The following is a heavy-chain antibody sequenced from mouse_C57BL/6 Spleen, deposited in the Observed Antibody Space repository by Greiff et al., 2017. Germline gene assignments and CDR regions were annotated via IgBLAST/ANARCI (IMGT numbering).Heavy chain of an antibody. CDR2: ISYDGSN. Sequence: VQLKESGPGLVKPSQSLSLTCSVTGYSITSGYYWNWIRQFPGNKLEWMGYISYDGSNNYNPSLKNRISITRDTSKNQFFLKLNSVTTEDTATYYCAREADYDYDNYAMDYWGQGTSVTVSS. D-gene: IGHD2-4*01. CDR1: GYSITSGYY. V-gene: IGHV3-6*01. J-gene: IGHJ4*01. CDR3: AREADYDYDNYAMDY.